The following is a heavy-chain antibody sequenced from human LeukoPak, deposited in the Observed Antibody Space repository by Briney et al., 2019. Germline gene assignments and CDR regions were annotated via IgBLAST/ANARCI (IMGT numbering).Heavy chain of an antibody. J-gene: IGHJ3*02. V-gene: IGHV4-59*01. CDR3: ARGYCTGGTCYYDGFDI. D-gene: IGHD2-15*01. Sequence: PSETLSLTCAVSGGSISSYYWSWIRQPPGKGLEWIGYIYYSGSTRYNPSLKSRVTISVDTSKNQFSLKVSSVTAADTAIYYCARGYCTGGTCYYDGFDIWGQGTMVTVSS. CDR2: IYYSGST. CDR1: GGSISSYY.